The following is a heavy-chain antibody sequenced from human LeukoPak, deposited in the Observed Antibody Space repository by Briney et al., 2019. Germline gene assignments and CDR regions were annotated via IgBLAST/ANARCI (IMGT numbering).Heavy chain of an antibody. CDR1: GFTFSSYS. CDR2: ISSSSSYI. CDR3: ARDGGYCSSTSCYPSGWFDP. Sequence: GGSLRLSCAASGFTFSSYSMNWVRQAPGKGLEWLSSISSSSSYIYYADSVKGRFTISRDNAKNSLYLQMNSLRAEDTAVYYCARDGGYCSSTSCYPSGWFDPWGQGTLVTVSS. D-gene: IGHD2-2*01. J-gene: IGHJ5*02. V-gene: IGHV3-21*01.